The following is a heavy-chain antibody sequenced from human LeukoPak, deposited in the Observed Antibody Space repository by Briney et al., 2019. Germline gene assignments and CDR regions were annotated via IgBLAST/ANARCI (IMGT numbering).Heavy chain of an antibody. V-gene: IGHV3-48*01. Sequence: GGSLRLSCAASGFTFSSYSMNWVRQAPGKGLEWVSYISSSSSTIYYADSVKGRFTISRDNSKNTLYLQMNSLRAEDTAVYYCARDLPIAAAAADYWGQGTLVTVSS. CDR1: GFTFSSYS. J-gene: IGHJ4*02. CDR2: ISSSSSTI. D-gene: IGHD6-13*01. CDR3: ARDLPIAAAAADY.